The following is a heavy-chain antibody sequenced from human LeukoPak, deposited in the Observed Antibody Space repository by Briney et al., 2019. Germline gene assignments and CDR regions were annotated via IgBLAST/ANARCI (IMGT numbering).Heavy chain of an antibody. J-gene: IGHJ6*02. CDR3: ARDLGYSSGYHYYYYYGMDV. D-gene: IGHD6-19*01. V-gene: IGHV3-7*03. Sequence: GGSLRLSCAASGFTFSKYGMSWVRQAPGKGLEWVANIKQDGSEKYYVDSVKGRFTISRDNAKNSLYLQMNSLRAEDTAVYYCARDLGYSSGYHYYYYYGMDVWGQGTTVTVSS. CDR2: IKQDGSEK. CDR1: GFTFSKYG.